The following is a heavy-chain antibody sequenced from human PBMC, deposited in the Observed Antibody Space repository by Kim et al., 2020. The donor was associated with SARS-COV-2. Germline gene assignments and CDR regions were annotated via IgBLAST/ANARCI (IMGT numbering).Heavy chain of an antibody. V-gene: IGHV3-74*01. Sequence: QAPGRGLLWVSRINDDGSNRLYADCVKGRFTIARDNAKDTLYLQMNSLRVEDTAVYYCTSDLDWLIFDYWGQGTLFSVSS. CDR3: TSDLDWLIFDY. D-gene: IGHD3-3*01. J-gene: IGHJ4*02. CDR2: INDDGSNR.